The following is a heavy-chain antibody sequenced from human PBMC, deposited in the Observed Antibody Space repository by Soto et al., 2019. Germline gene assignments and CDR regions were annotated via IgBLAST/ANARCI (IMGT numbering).Heavy chain of an antibody. CDR3: ASARGEYTSFDY. CDR2: INPSGGDT. V-gene: IGHV1-46*03. J-gene: IGHJ4*02. Sequence: GASVKVSCKASGYTFTSYYMHWVRQAPGQGLEWMGIINPSGGDTSYAQEFQGRVTMTRDTSTSTVSMELSSLRSEDTAVYYCASARGEYTSFDYWGQGTLVTVSS. D-gene: IGHD3-10*01. CDR1: GYTFTSYY.